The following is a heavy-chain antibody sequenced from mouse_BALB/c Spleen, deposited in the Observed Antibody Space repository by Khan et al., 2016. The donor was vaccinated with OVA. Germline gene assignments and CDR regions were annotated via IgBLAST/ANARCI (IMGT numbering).Heavy chain of an antibody. Sequence: VQLKQSGPGLVQPSQSLSITCTVSGFSLNNYSVHWVRQSPGKGLEWLGVIWSAGSTDYNAAFISRLTISKDNSRSQVFFKMNSLQPNDTAIYDCARRGYDYGRGALFAYWGQGTLVTVSA. J-gene: IGHJ3*01. D-gene: IGHD2-4*01. CDR3: ARRGYDYGRGALFAY. V-gene: IGHV2-2*02. CDR2: IWSAGST. CDR1: GFSLNNYS.